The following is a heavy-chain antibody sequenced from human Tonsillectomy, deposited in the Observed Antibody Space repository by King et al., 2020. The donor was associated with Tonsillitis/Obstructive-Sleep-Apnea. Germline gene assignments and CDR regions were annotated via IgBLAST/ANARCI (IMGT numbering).Heavy chain of an antibody. Sequence: VQLVESGGGVVQPGRSLRLSCAASGFTYSRHGMHWVRQAPGKGLEWVAVISYDGSNKYYVDSVKGRFTISRDNSKKTLYLDMNSLRGEDTAVYYCAKAPLTGTINYWGQGTLVTVSS. CDR2: ISYDGSNK. J-gene: IGHJ4*02. V-gene: IGHV3-30*18. D-gene: IGHD1-7*01. CDR1: GFTYSRHG. CDR3: AKAPLTGTINY.